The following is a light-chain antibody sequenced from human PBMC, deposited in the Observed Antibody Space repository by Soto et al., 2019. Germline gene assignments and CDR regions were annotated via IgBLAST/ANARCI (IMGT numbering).Light chain of an antibody. CDR1: SSDVGGYNY. Sequence: QSVLTQPPSASGSPGQSVTISCTGTSSDVGGYNYVSWFQHHPGKAPKLMIYEVSKRPSGVPDRFSGSKSGNTASLTVSGLQAEDESDYYCTSYADRNTLSVSGTGTKLTVL. CDR3: TSYADRNTLSV. V-gene: IGLV2-8*01. J-gene: IGLJ1*01. CDR2: EVS.